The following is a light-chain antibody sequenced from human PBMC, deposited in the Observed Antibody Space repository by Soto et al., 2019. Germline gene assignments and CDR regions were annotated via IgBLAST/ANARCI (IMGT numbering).Light chain of an antibody. V-gene: IGKV1-39*01. Sequence: DIQMTQSPSSLSASVGDRVTITCRASQSISHYVNWYQQKPGKAPNLLIYDASSLLSGVPSRVSGSGSGTDFTLTISSLQPEDFSIYYCQQSDSTPYTFGQGTKVDIK. CDR3: QQSDSTPYT. J-gene: IGKJ2*01. CDR2: DAS. CDR1: QSISHY.